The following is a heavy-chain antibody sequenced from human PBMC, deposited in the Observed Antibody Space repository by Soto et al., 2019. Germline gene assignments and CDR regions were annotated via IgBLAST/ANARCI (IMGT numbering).Heavy chain of an antibody. V-gene: IGHV3-21*01. CDR1: GFTFSSYS. D-gene: IGHD3-9*01. CDR2: ISSSSSYI. CDR3: ARDPGLYYDILTGYPKPPFDY. J-gene: IGHJ4*02. Sequence: PGGSLRLSCAASGFTFSSYSMNWVRQAPGKGLEWVSSISSSSSYIYYADSVKGRFTISRDNAKNSLYLQMNSLRAEDTAVYYCARDPGLYYDILTGYPKPPFDYWGQGTLVTVSS.